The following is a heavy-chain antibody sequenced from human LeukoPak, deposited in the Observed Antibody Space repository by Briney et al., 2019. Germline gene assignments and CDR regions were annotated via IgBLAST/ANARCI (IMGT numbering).Heavy chain of an antibody. CDR1: GFTFSSYE. CDR3: AKVAKYYYGSETYYFFEH. J-gene: IGHJ4*02. D-gene: IGHD3-10*01. CDR2: ISSSGSTI. Sequence: PGGSLRLSCAASGFTFSSYEMNWVRQAPGKGLEWVSYISSSGSTIYYADSVKGRFTISRDDAKRSLYLQMNSLRVEDTAVYYCAKVAKYYYGSETYYFFEHWGQGTPVTASS. V-gene: IGHV3-48*03.